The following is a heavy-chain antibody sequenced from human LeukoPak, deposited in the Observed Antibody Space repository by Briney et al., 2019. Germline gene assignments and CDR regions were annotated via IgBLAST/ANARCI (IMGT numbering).Heavy chain of an antibody. J-gene: IGHJ4*02. CDR1: GSTFSNYW. Sequence: PGGSLRLSCAASGSTFSNYWMSWVRQAPGKGLEWVANINQDGSEKSYVDSVEGRFTISRDNAKKSLYLHVNSLRAEDTAVYYCARDIYGGHDYWGQGTLLTVSS. D-gene: IGHD2-21*01. CDR3: ARDIYGGHDY. CDR2: INQDGSEK. V-gene: IGHV3-7*04.